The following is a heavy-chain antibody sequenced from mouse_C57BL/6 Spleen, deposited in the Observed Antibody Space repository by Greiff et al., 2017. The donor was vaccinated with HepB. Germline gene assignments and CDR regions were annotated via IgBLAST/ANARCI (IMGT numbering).Heavy chain of an antibody. Sequence: ESGPGLVKPSQSLSLTCSVTGYSITSGYYWNWIRQFPGNKLEWMGYISYDGSNNYNPSLKNRISITRDTSKNQFFLKLNSVTTEDTATYYCARRVDLYAMDYWGQGTSVTVSS. CDR1: GYSITSGYY. J-gene: IGHJ4*01. CDR2: ISYDGSN. CDR3: ARRVDLYAMDY. V-gene: IGHV3-6*01.